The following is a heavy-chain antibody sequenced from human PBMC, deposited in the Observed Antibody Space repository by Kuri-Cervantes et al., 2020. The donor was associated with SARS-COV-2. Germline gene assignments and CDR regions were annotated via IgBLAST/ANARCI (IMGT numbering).Heavy chain of an antibody. CDR2: ITHSGSTL. J-gene: IGHJ4*02. D-gene: IGHD1-26*01. Sequence: GESLKISCAASGFTFTSYSLNWVRQAPGKGLEWLSYITHSGSTLHYADSVKGRFTISRDNAKNLLFLQMNSLRDEDTAVYYCARDRGSDGGDLYFDYWGQGTLVTVSS. V-gene: IGHV3-48*02. CDR3: ARDRGSDGGDLYFDY. CDR1: GFTFTSYS.